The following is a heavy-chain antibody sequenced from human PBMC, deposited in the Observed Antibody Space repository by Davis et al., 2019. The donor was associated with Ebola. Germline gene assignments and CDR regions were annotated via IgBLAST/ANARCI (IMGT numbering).Heavy chain of an antibody. D-gene: IGHD6-19*01. J-gene: IGHJ5*02. V-gene: IGHV4-39*02. CDR3: ARDESIAVAGPRGWFDP. CDR1: GGSISSSSYY. CDR2: IYYSGST. Sequence: MPSETLSLTCTVSGGSISSSSYYWGWIRQPPGKGLEWIGSIYYSGSTYYNPSLKSRVTISVDTSKNQFSLQLNSVTPEDTAVYYCARDESIAVAGPRGWFDPWGQGILVTVSS.